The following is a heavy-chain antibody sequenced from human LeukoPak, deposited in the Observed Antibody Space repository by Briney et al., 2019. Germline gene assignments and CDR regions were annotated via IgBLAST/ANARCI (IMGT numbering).Heavy chain of an antibody. D-gene: IGHD4-17*01. Sequence: PSETLSLTCTVSGGSISSYYWSWIRQPPGKGREWIGYIYYSGSTNYNPSLKSRVTISVDTSKNQFSLKLSSVTAADTAVYYCAREGYGDYGWFDPWGQGTLVTVSS. CDR1: GGSISSYY. CDR3: AREGYGDYGWFDP. V-gene: IGHV4-59*01. J-gene: IGHJ5*02. CDR2: IYYSGST.